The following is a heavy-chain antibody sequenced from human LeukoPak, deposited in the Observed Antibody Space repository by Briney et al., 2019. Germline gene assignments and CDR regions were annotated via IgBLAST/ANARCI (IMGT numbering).Heavy chain of an antibody. J-gene: IGHJ4*02. D-gene: IGHD2-2*01. CDR2: ISSSSSYI. Sequence: SGGSLRLSCAASGFTFSSYSMTWVRQAPGKGLEWVSSISSSSSYIYYADSVKGRFTISRDNAKNSLYLQMNSLRAEDTAVYYCARDTGIEDIVVVPAATIDCWGQGTLVTVSS. V-gene: IGHV3-21*01. CDR1: GFTFSSYS. CDR3: ARDTGIEDIVVVPAATIDC.